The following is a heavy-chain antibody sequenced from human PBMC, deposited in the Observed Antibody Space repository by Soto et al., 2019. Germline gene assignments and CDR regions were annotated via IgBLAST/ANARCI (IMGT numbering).Heavy chain of an antibody. CDR1: GYTFTSYG. D-gene: IGHD2-15*01. Sequence: QVQLVQSGDEVKKPGASVKVSCKASGYTFTSYGMTWVRQAPGQGLEWLGWISVYKGNTNYAQNFQGRVTMTTDTSTSTAYMEVRSLRSDETAVYYCARGPFATATPHYAMDVWGQGTTVTVSS. CDR3: ARGPFATATPHYAMDV. CDR2: ISVYKGNT. V-gene: IGHV1-18*04. J-gene: IGHJ6*02.